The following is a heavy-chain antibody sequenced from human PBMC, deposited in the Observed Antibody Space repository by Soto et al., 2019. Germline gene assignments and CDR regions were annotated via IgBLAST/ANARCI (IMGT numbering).Heavy chain of an antibody. CDR1: GFTFSSYE. Sequence: EVQLVESGGGLVQPGGSLRLSCAASGFTFSSYEMNWVRQAPGKGLEWVSYISSSGSTIYYADSVKGRFTISRDNAKNSLYLQMNSLRAEDTAVYYCARDMSHVVAARRRGMDYWGQGTLVTVSS. CDR2: ISSSGSTI. D-gene: IGHD6-6*01. J-gene: IGHJ4*02. V-gene: IGHV3-48*03. CDR3: ARDMSHVVAARRRGMDY.